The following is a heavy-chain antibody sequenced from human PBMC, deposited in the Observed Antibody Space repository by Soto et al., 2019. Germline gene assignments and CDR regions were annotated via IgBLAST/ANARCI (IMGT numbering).Heavy chain of an antibody. Sequence: PSETLSLTCTVSGGSISNYYWSWIRQPPGKGLEWIGYIFYSGNTNYNPSLKSRNTISVDRSKNQFSLNQSSVTAADTAVYYCARHLKLGNYYYYYLDVWGKGTTVTVSS. J-gene: IGHJ6*03. CDR3: ARHLKLGNYYYYYLDV. CDR2: IFYSGNT. CDR1: GGSISNYY. V-gene: IGHV4-59*08. D-gene: IGHD7-27*01.